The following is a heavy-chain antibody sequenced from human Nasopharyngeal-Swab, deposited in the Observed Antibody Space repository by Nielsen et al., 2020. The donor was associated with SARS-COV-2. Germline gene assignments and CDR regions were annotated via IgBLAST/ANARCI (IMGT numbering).Heavy chain of an antibody. CDR2: ITPIFGTT. J-gene: IGHJ6*02. CDR1: GGTFSSHG. Sequence: SVKVSCKASGGTFSSHGISWVRQAPGQGLEWVGGITPIFGTTKYAQRFQGRVTITADESTNTAYMEVRGLRSEDTAVYYCARDTLRRGDGGNYYYYALDVWGQGTTVIVSS. V-gene: IGHV1-69*13. CDR3: ARDTLRRGDGGNYYYYALDV. D-gene: IGHD3-10*01.